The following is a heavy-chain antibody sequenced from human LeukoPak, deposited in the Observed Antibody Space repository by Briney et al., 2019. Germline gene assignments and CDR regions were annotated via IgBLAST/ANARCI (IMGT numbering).Heavy chain of an antibody. CDR1: GFTFSSYW. CDR2: IKQDGSDK. CDR3: ATYKNQLRTVYFDY. Sequence: GGSLRLSCAASGFTFSSYWMSWVRQAPGEGREWVANIKQDGSDKNYVDSVKGRFTISKDNAKNLLSLEMNGLRAEDTAVYYCATYKNQLRTVYFDYWGQGTLVTVSS. J-gene: IGHJ4*02. D-gene: IGHD1-1*01. V-gene: IGHV3-7*02.